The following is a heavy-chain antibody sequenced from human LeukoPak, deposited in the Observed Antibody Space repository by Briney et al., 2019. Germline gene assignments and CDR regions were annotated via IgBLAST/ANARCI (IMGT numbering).Heavy chain of an antibody. Sequence: GGSLRLSCAASGFTFSNYWVHWVRQAPGKGLAWVSRINRDGSTTNYADSVKGRFTVSRDNAKNTLNLQMNSLRAEDTAVYCARDRKSGESSEIDFWGQGTLVTVSS. CDR1: GFTFSNYW. CDR3: ARDRKSGESSEIDF. CDR2: INRDGSTT. J-gene: IGHJ4*02. D-gene: IGHD3-10*01. V-gene: IGHV3-74*01.